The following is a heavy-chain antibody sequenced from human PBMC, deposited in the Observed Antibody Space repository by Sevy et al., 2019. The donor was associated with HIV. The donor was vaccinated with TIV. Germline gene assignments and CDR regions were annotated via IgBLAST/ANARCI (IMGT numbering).Heavy chain of an antibody. V-gene: IGHV1-69*10. Sequence: GASVKVSCKASGGIFNTYAFNWVRQAPGQGLEWMGGIIPSIGKTNYAQKFQGRVTMTSTGYMELSNLRSEDTAVYYCSCGSSKLVPLEYWGQGTLVTVSS. CDR1: GGIFNTYA. CDR2: IIPSIGKT. J-gene: IGHJ4*02. D-gene: IGHD6-13*01. CDR3: SCGSSKLVPLEY.